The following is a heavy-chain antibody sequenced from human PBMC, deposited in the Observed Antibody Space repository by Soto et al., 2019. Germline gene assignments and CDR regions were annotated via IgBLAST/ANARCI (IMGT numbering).Heavy chain of an antibody. CDR3: ARDGDVNTGFGKDY. J-gene: IGHJ4*02. V-gene: IGHV3-33*01. CDR1: GFTFSNYG. D-gene: IGHD3-16*01. CDR2: IWYDGGNK. Sequence: PGGCLGLSCAASGFTFSNYGMPWVRQSPGKGLEWVAFIWYDGGNKYYAESVKGRFTISRDNSKNTLYLQMNSLRAEDTAVYYCARDGDVNTGFGKDYWGQGTLVTVS.